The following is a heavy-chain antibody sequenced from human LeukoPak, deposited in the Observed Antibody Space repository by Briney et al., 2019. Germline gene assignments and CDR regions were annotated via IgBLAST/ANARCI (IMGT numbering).Heavy chain of an antibody. CDR3: AKDFRPRVEMATIGS. Sequence: GGSLRLSCAASGFTFSSYGMHWVRQAPGKGLEWVAVISYDGSNKYYADSVKGRFTISRDNSKNTLYLQMNSLRAEDTAVYYCAKDFRPRVEMATIGSWGQGTLVTVSS. V-gene: IGHV3-30*18. J-gene: IGHJ4*02. CDR1: GFTFSSYG. D-gene: IGHD5-24*01. CDR2: ISYDGSNK.